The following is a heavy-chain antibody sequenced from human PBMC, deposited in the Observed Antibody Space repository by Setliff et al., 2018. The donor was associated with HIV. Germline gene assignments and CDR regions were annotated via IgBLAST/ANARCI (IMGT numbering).Heavy chain of an antibody. CDR2: ISAGGYT. V-gene: IGHV4-4*07. J-gene: IGHJ3*02. D-gene: IGHD3-3*01. Sequence: ETPSLTCTVSGGSISIYYWSWIRQLPGEGLEWIGRISAGGYTYYNPSLQSRVTMSVDMSKNQFSLKLSSVTAADTAIYYCARDRSGTSYAGDDAFDTWGQGTMVTVSS. CDR3: ARDRSGTSYAGDDAFDT. CDR1: GGSISIYY.